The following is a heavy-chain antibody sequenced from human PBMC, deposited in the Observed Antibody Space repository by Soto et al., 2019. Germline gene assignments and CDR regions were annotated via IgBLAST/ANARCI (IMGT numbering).Heavy chain of an antibody. D-gene: IGHD6-13*01. CDR2: IYSGGST. J-gene: IGHJ6*02. V-gene: IGHV3-53*01. Sequence: EVQLVESGGGLIQPGGSLRLSCAASGFTVSSNYMSWVRQAPGKGLEWGSVIYSGGSTYYADSVKGRFTISRDNSKNTLYLQMNSLRAEDTAVYYCARDRYSSSWYRYYYGMDVWGQGTTVTVSS. CDR3: ARDRYSSSWYRYYYGMDV. CDR1: GFTVSSNY.